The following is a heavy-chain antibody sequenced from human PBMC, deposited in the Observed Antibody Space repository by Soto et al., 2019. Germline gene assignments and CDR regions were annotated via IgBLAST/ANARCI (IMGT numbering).Heavy chain of an antibody. V-gene: IGHV4-4*02. CDR2: TYHSGTT. CDR1: GDSINNSHW. J-gene: IGHJ5*02. CDR3: AREFNSSPARGTNWSDP. D-gene: IGHD6-13*01. Sequence: QVQLQESGPGLVQPSGTLSLTCAVSGDSINNSHWWSWVRQTPGKGLEWIGETYHSGTTNYTPSLTTRVTISIDKSKTQFSLKMNSVTAAETPVYYCAREFNSSPARGTNWSDPWGQGTLVTVSS.